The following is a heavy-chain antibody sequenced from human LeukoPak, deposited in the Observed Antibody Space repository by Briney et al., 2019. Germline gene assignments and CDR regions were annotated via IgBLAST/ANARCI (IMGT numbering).Heavy chain of an antibody. Sequence: GASVKVSCKASGYTFTGYYMHWVRQAPGQGLEWMGWINPNSGGTNYAQKFQGRVTMTRNTSISTAYMELSSLRSEDTAVYYCARGRFCSGGSCYYDYWGQGTLVTVSS. J-gene: IGHJ4*02. CDR3: ARGRFCSGGSCYYDY. CDR1: GYTFTGYY. CDR2: INPNSGGT. D-gene: IGHD2-15*01. V-gene: IGHV1-2*02.